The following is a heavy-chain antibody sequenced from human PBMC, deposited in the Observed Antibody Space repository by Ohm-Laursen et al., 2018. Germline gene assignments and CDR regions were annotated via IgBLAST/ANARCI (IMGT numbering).Heavy chain of an antibody. Sequence: PGTLSLTCIVSGGSISFYYWSWIRQPPGKGLEWIGYVYYSGETNYNPSLKSRLTMSVDTSKNEFSLKLSSVTAADTAMYYCARRDYSTSSLGRFDLWGQGILVTVSS. CDR1: GGSISFYY. CDR2: VYYSGET. D-gene: IGHD6-6*01. CDR3: ARRDYSTSSLGRFDL. J-gene: IGHJ5*02. V-gene: IGHV4-59*08.